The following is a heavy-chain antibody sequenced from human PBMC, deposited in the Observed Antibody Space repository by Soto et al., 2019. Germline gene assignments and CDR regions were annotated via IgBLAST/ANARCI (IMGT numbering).Heavy chain of an antibody. D-gene: IGHD4-17*01. CDR1: GGSFSGYY. CDR3: ARGYYGLVDY. CDR2: INHSGST. Sequence: QVQLQQWGAGLLKPSETLSLTCAVYGGSFSGYYWSWIRQPPGKGLEWIGEINHSGSTNYNPSLKTRVTISVDTSKNQFSLKLSSVTAADTAVYYCARGYYGLVDYWGQGTLVTVSS. V-gene: IGHV4-34*01. J-gene: IGHJ4*02.